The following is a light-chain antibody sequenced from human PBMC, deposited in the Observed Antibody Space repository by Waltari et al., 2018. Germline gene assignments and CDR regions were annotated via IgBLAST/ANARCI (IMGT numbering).Light chain of an antibody. CDR3: SSYTDNTVL. J-gene: IGLJ2*01. Sequence: QSALTQPPSVSGAPGQSVTISCPATKSDIGGWDRVSWYQQAPGSAPKLILFDVNNRPSRVPDPFSASKSGNTAFLTISGLQTEDEADYYCSSYTDNTVLFGGGTKLTVL. CDR2: DVN. V-gene: IGLV2-18*02. CDR1: KSDIGGWDR.